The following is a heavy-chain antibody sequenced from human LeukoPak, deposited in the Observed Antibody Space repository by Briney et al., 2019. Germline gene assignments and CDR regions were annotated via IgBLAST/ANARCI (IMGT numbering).Heavy chain of an antibody. V-gene: IGHV3-21*04. CDR2: ISSSSSYI. D-gene: IGHD4/OR15-4a*01. CDR3: ARRAGAYSHPYDY. Sequence: GGSLRLSCEASGFTFSSYSMNWVRQAPGKGLEWVSSISSSSSYIYYADSVKGRFTISRDNSKNTLYLQMNSLRAEDTAVYYCARRAGAYSHPYDYWGQGTLVTVSS. CDR1: GFTFSSYS. J-gene: IGHJ4*02.